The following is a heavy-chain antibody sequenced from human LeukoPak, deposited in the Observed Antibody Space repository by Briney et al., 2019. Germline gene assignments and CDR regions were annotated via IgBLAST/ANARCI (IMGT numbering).Heavy chain of an antibody. CDR1: GGTFSSYA. CDR2: IIPIFGTA. Sequence: GASVKVSCKASGGTFSSYAISWVRQAPGQGLEWMGRIIPIFGTANYAQKFQGRVTITTDESTSTAYMELSSLRSEDTAVYYCARHLTPGTTVTTADAFDIWGQGTMVTVSS. J-gene: IGHJ3*02. D-gene: IGHD4-17*01. V-gene: IGHV1-69*05. CDR3: ARHLTPGTTVTTADAFDI.